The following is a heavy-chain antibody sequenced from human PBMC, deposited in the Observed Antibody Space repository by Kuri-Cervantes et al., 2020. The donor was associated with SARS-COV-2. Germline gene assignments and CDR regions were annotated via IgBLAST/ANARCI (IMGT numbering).Heavy chain of an antibody. V-gene: IGHV3-30*02. CDR1: GFTFSSYG. J-gene: IGHJ3*02. D-gene: IGHD7-27*01. CDR2: IRYDGSNK. Sequence: GESLKISCAASGFTFSSYGMHWVRQAPGKGLEWVAFIRYDGSNKYYADSVKGRFTISRDNSENTLYLQMNSLRAEDTAVYYCAIGGWGFFGNAFDIWGQGTMVTVSS. CDR3: AIGGWGFFGNAFDI.